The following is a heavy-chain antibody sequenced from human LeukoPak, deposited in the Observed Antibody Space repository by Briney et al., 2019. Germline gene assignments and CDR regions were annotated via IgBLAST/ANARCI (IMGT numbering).Heavy chain of an antibody. Sequence: SETLSLTCTVSGGSISSSYSYWGWIRQPPGKGLEWIGNIYYSGSTYYNPSLKSRVTLSLEPSKRQLSLRLSSVTAADTAVYYCARYGLLRLSEINGFDIWGQGTMVTVSS. CDR2: IYYSGST. CDR3: ARYGLLRLSEINGFDI. D-gene: IGHD5-18*01. V-gene: IGHV4-39*07. J-gene: IGHJ3*02. CDR1: GGSISSSYSY.